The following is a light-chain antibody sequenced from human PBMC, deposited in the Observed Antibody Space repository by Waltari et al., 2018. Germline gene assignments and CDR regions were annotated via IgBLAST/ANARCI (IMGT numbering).Light chain of an antibody. CDR1: TLPTLY. V-gene: IGLV3-25*03. J-gene: IGLJ3*02. Sequence: SYDLTQPPSLSVSPGQTATLYCPGETLPTLYAYLYQQKPGQAPLLVISKDTERPSGIPERFSGSSSGTTVTLTISGVRAEDEGDYYCQSTDSSSTYTVFGGGTKLTVL. CDR3: QSTDSSSTYTV. CDR2: KDT.